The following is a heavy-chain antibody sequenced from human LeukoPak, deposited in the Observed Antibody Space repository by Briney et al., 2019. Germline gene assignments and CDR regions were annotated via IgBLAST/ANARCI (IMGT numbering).Heavy chain of an antibody. CDR3: ARPTDYDFWSGHQYYFDY. J-gene: IGHJ4*02. CDR1: GYTFTGYY. Sequence: EASVKVSCKASGYTFTGYYMHWVRQAPGQGLEWMGWINPNSGGTNYAQKFQGRVTMTRDTSISTAYMELSRLRSDGTAVYYCARPTDYDFWSGHQYYFDYWGEGTLVTVSS. V-gene: IGHV1-2*02. D-gene: IGHD3-3*01. CDR2: INPNSGGT.